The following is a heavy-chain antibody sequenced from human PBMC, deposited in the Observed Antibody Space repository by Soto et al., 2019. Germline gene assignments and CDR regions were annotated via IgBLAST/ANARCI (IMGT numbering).Heavy chain of an antibody. D-gene: IGHD3-10*01. Sequence: SETLSLTCTVSGNSITTYSWNWIRQSPGKGLEWIGYFYNAGSINYNPALRSRVTISVDTSKNQISLKLTSVTAADPAVYYCARAGIWFGSRLDFWGQGPLVTV. V-gene: IGHV4-59*01. CDR3: ARAGIWFGSRLDF. CDR1: GNSITTYS. CDR2: FYNAGSI. J-gene: IGHJ4*02.